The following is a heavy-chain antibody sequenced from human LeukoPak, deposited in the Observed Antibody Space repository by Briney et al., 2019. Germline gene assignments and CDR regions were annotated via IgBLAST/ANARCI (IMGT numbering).Heavy chain of an antibody. J-gene: IGHJ4*02. CDR2: IYPRDSDA. Sequence: GESLRISCKASGYTFTHQWIGWVRQMSGSGLEWMGIIYPRDSDAMYSPSFQGHVTISADTSINTAYLEWSSLEASDTAIYYCARHSDVIGAIWGQGTLVTVSS. CDR1: GYTFTHQW. D-gene: IGHD3-10*01. CDR3: ARHSDVIGAI. V-gene: IGHV5-51*01.